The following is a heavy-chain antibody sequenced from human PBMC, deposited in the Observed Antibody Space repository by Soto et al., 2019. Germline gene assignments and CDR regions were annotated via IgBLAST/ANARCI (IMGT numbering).Heavy chain of an antibody. V-gene: IGHV4-59*01. J-gene: IGHJ5*02. CDR2: IYYSGST. Sequence: SETLSLTCTVSGGSISSYYWSWIRQPPGKGLEWIGYIYYSGSTNYNPSLKSRVTISVDTSKNQFSLKLSSVTAADTAVYYCARFAETTDRFAPSGQGTLVTVSS. CDR3: ARFAETTDRFAP. D-gene: IGHD1-1*01. CDR1: GGSISSYY.